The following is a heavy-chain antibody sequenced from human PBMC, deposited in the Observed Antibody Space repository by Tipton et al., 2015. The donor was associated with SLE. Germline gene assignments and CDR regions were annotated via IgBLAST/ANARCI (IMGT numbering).Heavy chain of an antibody. V-gene: IGHV4-34*01. CDR2: INHSGST. Sequence: TLSLTCAVYGGSFSGYYWSWIRQPPGKGLEWIGEINHSGSTNYNPSLKSRVTISVDTSKNQFSLKLSSVTAADTAVYYCARGGETYYDFWSGYQTAPYYGMDVWGQGTTVTVSS. J-gene: IGHJ6*02. CDR3: ARGGETYYDFWSGYQTAPYYGMDV. D-gene: IGHD3-3*01. CDR1: GGSFSGYY.